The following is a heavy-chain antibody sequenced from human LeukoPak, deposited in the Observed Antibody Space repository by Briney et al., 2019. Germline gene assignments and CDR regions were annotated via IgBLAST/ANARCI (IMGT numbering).Heavy chain of an antibody. CDR1: GASVTSYY. D-gene: IGHD4-11*01. Sequence: PETLSLTCSVSGASVTSYYWTWIRQPPGKGLESIGYMFYSGTTNYNPSLKSRVTISMDTSKNQFSLKLTSVTAADTAVYYCARIMPSDYSTTPWGQGTLVTVSS. CDR3: ARIMPSDYSTTP. J-gene: IGHJ5*02. V-gene: IGHV4-59*02. CDR2: MFYSGTT.